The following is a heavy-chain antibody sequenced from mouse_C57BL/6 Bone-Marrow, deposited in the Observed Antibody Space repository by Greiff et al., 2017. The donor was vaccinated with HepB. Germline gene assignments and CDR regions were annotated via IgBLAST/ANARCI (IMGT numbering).Heavy chain of an antibody. D-gene: IGHD1-1*01. Sequence: VQLQQSGAELVRPGTSVKVSCKASGYAFTNYLIEWVKQRPGQGLEWIGVINPGSGGTNYNEKFKGKATLTADKSSSTAYMQLSSLTSEDSAVYFCARYDGSHYYAMDDWGQGTSVTVSS. V-gene: IGHV1-54*01. CDR1: GYAFTNYL. CDR3: ARYDGSHYYAMDD. J-gene: IGHJ4*01. CDR2: INPGSGGT.